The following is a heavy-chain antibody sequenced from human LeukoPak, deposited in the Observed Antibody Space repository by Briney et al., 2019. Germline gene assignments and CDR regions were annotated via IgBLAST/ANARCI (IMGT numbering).Heavy chain of an antibody. V-gene: IGHV3-73*01. J-gene: IGHJ5*02. CDR2: IRSETNDYAT. Sequence: GGSPRLSCAASGFIFSGSAIHWVRQASGRGLEWVGRIRSETNDYATTYAESVKGRFTISRDESKKTAYLQMNSLKNEDTAVYYCTRQATTTFNPWGQGTLVTVSA. CDR1: GFIFSGSA. D-gene: IGHD1-1*01. CDR3: TRQATTTFNP.